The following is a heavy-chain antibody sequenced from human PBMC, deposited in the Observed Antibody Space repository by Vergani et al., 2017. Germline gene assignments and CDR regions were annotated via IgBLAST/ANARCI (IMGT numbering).Heavy chain of an antibody. CDR3: ASQDDHNGNPGAFDI. J-gene: IGHJ3*02. CDR1: GGSLSSGSYY. V-gene: IGHV4-31*03. D-gene: IGHD4-23*01. Sequence: QVQLQESGPGLLKPSQTLSLTCNVSGGSLSSGSYYWSWVRQRPGKGLEWIGYIYNSGSNYYNPSLKSRVIISVDASKNQFSLKLSSVTAADTAGYYCASQDDHNGNPGAFDIWGQGTMVTVSS. CDR2: IYNSGSN.